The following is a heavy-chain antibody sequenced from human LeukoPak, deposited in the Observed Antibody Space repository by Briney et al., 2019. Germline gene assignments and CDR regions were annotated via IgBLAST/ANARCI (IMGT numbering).Heavy chain of an antibody. CDR1: GGTFSSYA. D-gene: IGHD5-24*01. CDR2: IIPILGIA. Sequence: SVKVSCKASGGTFSSYAISWVRQAPGQGLEWMGRIIPILGIASYAQKFQGRVTITADNSTSTAYMELSSLTSEETTVYYCARVSLDGYNWGRFDYWGQGTLVTVSS. CDR3: ARVSLDGYNWGRFDY. V-gene: IGHV1-69*04. J-gene: IGHJ4*02.